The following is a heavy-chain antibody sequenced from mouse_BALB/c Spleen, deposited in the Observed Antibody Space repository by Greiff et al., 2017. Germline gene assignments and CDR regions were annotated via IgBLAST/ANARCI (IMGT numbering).Heavy chain of an antibody. D-gene: IGHD2-3*01. J-gene: IGHJ2*01. V-gene: IGHV1S22*01. Sequence: KQPGSELVRPGASVKLSCKASGYTFTSYWMHWVKQRPGQGLEWIGNIYPGSGSTNYDEKFKSKATLTVDTSSSTAYMQLSSLTSEDSAVYYCTRSDGYFFDYWGQGTTLTVSS. CDR3: TRSDGYFFDY. CDR1: GYTFTSYW. CDR2: IYPGSGST.